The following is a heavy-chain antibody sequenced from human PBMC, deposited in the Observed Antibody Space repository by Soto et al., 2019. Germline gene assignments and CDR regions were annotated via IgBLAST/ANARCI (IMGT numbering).Heavy chain of an antibody. J-gene: IGHJ6*02. Sequence: QLQLQESGPRLVKPSETLSLTCSVSGGSISSSSYSWGWIRQPPGKGLEWIGTIYYSGSTHYNPSLAGRVAISADPPNNQWSLRLSSMTAADTAVYYCGRQPGHCGSTTCFGYYSVDVWGQGTTVTVS. CDR3: GRQPGHCGSTTCFGYYSVDV. D-gene: IGHD2-2*01. V-gene: IGHV4-39*01. CDR1: GGSISSSSYS. CDR2: IYYSGST.